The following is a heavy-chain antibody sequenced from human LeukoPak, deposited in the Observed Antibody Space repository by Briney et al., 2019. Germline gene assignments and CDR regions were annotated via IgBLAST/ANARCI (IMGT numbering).Heavy chain of an antibody. Sequence: SGTLSLTCAVSGYSISSGYYWGWIRQPPGKGLEWIGSIYHSGSTYYNPSLKSRVTISVDTSKNQFSLKLSSVTAADTAVYYCARLLELRPSGWFDPWGQGTLVTVSS. CDR1: GYSISSGYY. J-gene: IGHJ5*02. CDR3: ARLLELRPSGWFDP. D-gene: IGHD1-7*01. CDR2: IYHSGST. V-gene: IGHV4-38-2*01.